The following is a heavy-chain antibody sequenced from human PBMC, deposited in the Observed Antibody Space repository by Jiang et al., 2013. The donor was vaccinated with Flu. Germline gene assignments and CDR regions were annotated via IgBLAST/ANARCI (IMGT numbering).Heavy chain of an antibody. V-gene: IGHV1-69*01. D-gene: IGHD5-18*01. CDR1: GGTFSSYA. Sequence: GAEVKKPGSSVKVSCKASGGTFSSYAISWVRQAPGQGLEWMGGIIPIFGTANYAQKFQGRVTITADESTSTAYMELSSLRSEDTAVYYCAREGYSYGRYYYYGMDVWGQGTTVTVSS. CDR3: AREGYSYGRYYYYGMDV. J-gene: IGHJ6*02. CDR2: IIPIFGTA.